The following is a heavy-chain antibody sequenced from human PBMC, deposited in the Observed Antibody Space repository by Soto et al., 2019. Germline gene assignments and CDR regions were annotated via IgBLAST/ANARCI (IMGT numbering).Heavy chain of an antibody. V-gene: IGHV3-9*01. D-gene: IGHD2-15*01. J-gene: IGHJ6*02. CDR1: GFTFDDYA. Sequence: SCAXSGFTFDDYAMHWVRQAPGKGLEWVSGISWNSGSIGYADSVKGRFTISRDNAKNSLYLQMSSLRAEDTALYYCAKDRSGCSCYSGSEYCYYGMDVWGQGTTVTVSS. CDR2: ISWNSGSI. CDR3: AKDRSGCSCYSGSEYCYYGMDV.